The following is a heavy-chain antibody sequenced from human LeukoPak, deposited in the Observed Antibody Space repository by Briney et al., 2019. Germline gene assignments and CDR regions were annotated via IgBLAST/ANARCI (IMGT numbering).Heavy chain of an antibody. Sequence: EASVKVSCKASGYIFSDYYIQWVRQAPGQGLEWMGWINPNSGDTNFAQKFQGRVTMTRDTSISTASMELSSLRSDDTAVYYCARDFYGSASSKAYYYYYGMDVRGQGTTVTVSS. J-gene: IGHJ6*02. CDR3: ARDFYGSASSKAYYYYYGMDV. CDR1: GYIFSDYY. D-gene: IGHD3-10*01. V-gene: IGHV1-2*02. CDR2: INPNSGDT.